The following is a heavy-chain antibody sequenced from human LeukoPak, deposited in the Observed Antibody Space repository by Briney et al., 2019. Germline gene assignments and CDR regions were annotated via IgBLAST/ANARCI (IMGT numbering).Heavy chain of an antibody. D-gene: IGHD5-18*01. J-gene: IGHJ6*02. V-gene: IGHV1-2*06. CDR2: INPNSGGT. CDR1: GYTFTGYY. Sequence: ASVKVSCKASGYTFTGYYMHWVRQAPGQGLEWMGRINPNSGGTNYAQKFQGRVTMTRDTSISTAYMELSRLRSDDTAVYHCAEQLWTPYYYYGMDVWGQGTTVTVSS. CDR3: AEQLWTPYYYYGMDV.